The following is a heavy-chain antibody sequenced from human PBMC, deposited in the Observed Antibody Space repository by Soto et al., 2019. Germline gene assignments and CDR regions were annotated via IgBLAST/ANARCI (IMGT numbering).Heavy chain of an antibody. CDR3: ARGVLH. CDR2: IYYSGST. V-gene: IGHV4-31*03. J-gene: IGHJ4*02. D-gene: IGHD2-8*01. Sequence: QVQLQESGPGLVKPSQTLSLTCTVSGGSISSGGYYWSWSRQHPGKGLEWIGSIYYSGSTDYNPSLKSRVTTPVDTYKTQFSLKLSSVTAAHTAAYSCARGVLHWGQGTLVTVSS. CDR1: GGSISSGGYY.